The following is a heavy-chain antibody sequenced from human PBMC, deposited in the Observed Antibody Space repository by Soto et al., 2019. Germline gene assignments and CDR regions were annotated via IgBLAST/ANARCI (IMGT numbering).Heavy chain of an antibody. Sequence: QVQLQESGPGLVKPSQTLSLTCTVSGGSISSGGYYWSWIRQHPGKGLEWIGYIYYSGSTYYNPPLKSRVTISVDTSKNQFSLKLSSVTAADTAVYYCARDGSGSYSAPLGYWGQGTLVTVSS. V-gene: IGHV4-31*03. D-gene: IGHD3-10*01. CDR3: ARDGSGSYSAPLGY. CDR1: GGSISSGGYY. J-gene: IGHJ4*02. CDR2: IYYSGST.